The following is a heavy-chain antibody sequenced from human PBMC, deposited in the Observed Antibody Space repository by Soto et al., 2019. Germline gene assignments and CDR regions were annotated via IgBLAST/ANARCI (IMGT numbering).Heavy chain of an antibody. J-gene: IGHJ4*02. CDR1: GFTFSGSA. CDR3: TAQRWVQTGTTFWY. Sequence: PGGSMRLCCSASGFTFSGSAMHWVRQASGKGLEWVGRIRSKANSYATAYAASVKGRFTISRDDSKNTAYLQMNSLKTEDTAVYYCTAQRWVQTGTTFWYWGQGTLVTVSS. V-gene: IGHV3-73*01. CDR2: IRSKANSYAT. D-gene: IGHD1-7*01.